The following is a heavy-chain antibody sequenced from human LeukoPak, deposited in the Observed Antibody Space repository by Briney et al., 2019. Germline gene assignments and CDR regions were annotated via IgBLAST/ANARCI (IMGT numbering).Heavy chain of an antibody. D-gene: IGHD3-22*01. CDR3: AKDAGPYYYDSSGYYYFDY. V-gene: IGHV3-23*01. CDR1: GFTFSSYA. CDR2: ISGSGGST. Sequence: PGGSLRLSCAASGFTFSSYAMSWVRQAPVKGLEWVSAISGSGGSTYYADSVKGRFTISRDNSKNTLYLQMNSLRAEDTAVYYCAKDAGPYYYDSSGYYYFDYWGQGTLVTVSS. J-gene: IGHJ4*02.